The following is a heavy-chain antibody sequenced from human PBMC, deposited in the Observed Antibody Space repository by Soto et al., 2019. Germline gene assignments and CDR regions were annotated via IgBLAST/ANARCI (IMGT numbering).Heavy chain of an antibody. CDR2: IIPIFGTA. J-gene: IGHJ4*02. V-gene: IGHV1-69*13. D-gene: IGHD5-12*01. CDR3: ARDQGDGYNLKLDY. Sequence: ASVKVSCKASGGTFSSYAISWVRQAPGQGLEWMGGIIPIFGTANYAQKFQGRVTITADESTSTAYMELSSLRSEDTAVYYCARDQGDGYNLKLDYWGQGTLVTVSS. CDR1: GGTFSSYA.